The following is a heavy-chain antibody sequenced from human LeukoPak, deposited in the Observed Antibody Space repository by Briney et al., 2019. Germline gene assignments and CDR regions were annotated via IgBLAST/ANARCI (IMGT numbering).Heavy chain of an antibody. D-gene: IGHD3-10*01. CDR1: GGSISSYY. J-gene: IGHJ4*02. CDR2: IYTSGST. V-gene: IGHV4-4*07. CDR3: GRDQAPMAYFDY. Sequence: SETLSLTCTVSGGSISSYYWNWIRQPAGKGPEWIGRIYTSGSTNYNPSLKSRVTMSVDTSKNQFSLKLSPVTAADTAVYYCGRDQAPMAYFDYWGQGTLVTVSS.